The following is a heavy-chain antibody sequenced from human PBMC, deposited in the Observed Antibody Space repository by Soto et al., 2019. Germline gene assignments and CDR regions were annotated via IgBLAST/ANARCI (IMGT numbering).Heavy chain of an antibody. CDR2: INHSGST. CDR1: GGSFSGYY. D-gene: IGHD3-3*01. CDR3: AGVQIFGVAITTPRPNWFDP. J-gene: IGHJ5*02. Sequence: SETLSLTCAVYGGSFSGYYWSWIRQPPGKGLEWIGEINHSGSTNYNPSLKSRVTISVDTSKNQFSLKLSSVTAADTAVYYCAGVQIFGVAITTPRPNWFDPWGQGTLVTVSS. V-gene: IGHV4-34*01.